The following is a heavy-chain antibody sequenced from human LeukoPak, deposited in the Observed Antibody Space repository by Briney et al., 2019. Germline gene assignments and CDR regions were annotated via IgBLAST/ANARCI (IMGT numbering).Heavy chain of an antibody. CDR1: GFTFSTYW. CDR2: VDAHGGSR. D-gene: IGHD6-6*01. Sequence: GGSLRLSCVVSGFTFSTYWMSWVRHAPGKGLVWVSHVDAHGGSRTYADSVKGRFTISRDNDKKTMYLQMSSLRAEDTAVYYCVRGPSFYYYYYDMDVWGQGTTVTVSS. J-gene: IGHJ6*02. V-gene: IGHV3-74*01. CDR3: VRGPSFYYYYYDMDV.